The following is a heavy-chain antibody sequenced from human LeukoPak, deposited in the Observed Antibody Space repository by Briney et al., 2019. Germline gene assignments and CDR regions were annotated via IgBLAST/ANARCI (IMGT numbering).Heavy chain of an antibody. CDR3: AREQGSWSYRYDFFVDV. Sequence: SETLSLTSSVSGDSISTYYWSWVRQAPGKGLEWIGHVSYNGRTNYNPSLKSRATISLGTSKSHFSLTLNSMTPADTAIYYCAREQGSWSYRYDFFVDVWGKGTTVTVSS. V-gene: IGHV4-59*01. J-gene: IGHJ6*03. CDR1: GDSISTYY. D-gene: IGHD1-26*01. CDR2: VSYNGRT.